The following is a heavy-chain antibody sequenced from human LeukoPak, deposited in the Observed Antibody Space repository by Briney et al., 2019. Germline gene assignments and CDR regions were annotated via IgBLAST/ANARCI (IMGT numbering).Heavy chain of an antibody. V-gene: IGHV1-18*01. D-gene: IGHD3-10*01. CDR1: GYTFTSYG. J-gene: IGHJ6*03. CDR2: ISAYNGNT. Sequence: GASVKVSCKASGYTFTSYGISWVRQAPGQGLEWMGWISAYNGNTNYAQKLRGRVTMTTDTSTSTAYMELRSLRSDDTAVYYCARGTSGYYYGSRYYYYMDVWGKGTTVTISS. CDR3: ARGTSGYYYGSRYYYYMDV.